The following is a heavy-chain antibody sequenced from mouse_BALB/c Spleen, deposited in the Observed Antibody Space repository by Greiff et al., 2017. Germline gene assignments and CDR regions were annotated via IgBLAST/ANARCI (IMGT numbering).Heavy chain of an antibody. J-gene: IGHJ2*01. CDR2: ILPGSGST. Sequence: QVQLQQSGAELMKPGASVKISCKATGYTFSSYWIEWVKQRPGHGLEWIGEILPGSGSTNYNEKFKGKATFTADTSSNAAYMQLSSLTSEDAAVYYCAVGSSDYWGQGTTLTVSS. D-gene: IGHD1-1*01. CDR1: GYTFSSYW. CDR3: AVGSSDY. V-gene: IGHV1-9*01.